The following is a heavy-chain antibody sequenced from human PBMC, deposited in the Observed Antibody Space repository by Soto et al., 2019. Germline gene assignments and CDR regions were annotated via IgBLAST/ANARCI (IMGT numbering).Heavy chain of an antibody. Sequence: QGQLVQSGAEVKKPGASVKVSCKASVFTSSGISWVRQAPGQRLEWMGWISTHNGNTIYAQKFQGRVIMTMDTSTTTVYMEWRSLRPDDAAVYLCAREGILGLFDAYDLWGQGAMVTVSS. J-gene: IGHJ3*01. CDR2: ISTHNGNT. CDR3: AREGILGLFDAYDL. D-gene: IGHD3-3*01. V-gene: IGHV1-18*04. CDR1: VFTSSG.